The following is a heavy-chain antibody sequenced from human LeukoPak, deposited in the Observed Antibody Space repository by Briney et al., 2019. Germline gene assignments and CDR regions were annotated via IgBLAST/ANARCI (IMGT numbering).Heavy chain of an antibody. D-gene: IGHD2-2*03. CDR3: ARGGSLDIVVVPAAMPAATMYCGGDCFDY. CDR1: GGSISSYY. V-gene: IGHV4-4*07. Sequence: SETLSLTCTVSGGSISSYYWSWIRQPAGKGLEWIGRIYTSGSTNYNPSLKSRVTVSVDTSKNQFSLKLSSVTAADTAVYYCARGGSLDIVVVPAAMPAATMYCGGDCFDYWGQGTLVTVSS. CDR2: IYTSGST. J-gene: IGHJ4*02.